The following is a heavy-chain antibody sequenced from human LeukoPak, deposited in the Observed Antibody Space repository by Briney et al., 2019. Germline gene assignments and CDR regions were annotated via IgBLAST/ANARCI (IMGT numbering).Heavy chain of an antibody. D-gene: IGHD2-2*01. V-gene: IGHV4-59*01. CDR2: IHYTGSP. CDR3: AREMILPVTRYHFYYMDV. Sequence: SETLSLTCSVSGSSISSFYWRWIRHSPGRGLEWIGYIHYTGSPHYNPSLRGRVTISLDRSQNQFPLNLTSVTAADTALYYCAREMILPVTRYHFYYMDVWGRGTAVTVSS. CDR1: GSSISSFY. J-gene: IGHJ6*03.